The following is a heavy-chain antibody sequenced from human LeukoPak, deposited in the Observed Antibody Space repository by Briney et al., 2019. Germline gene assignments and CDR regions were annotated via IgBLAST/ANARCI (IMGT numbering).Heavy chain of an antibody. CDR3: ARGSAGAIFYYGMDV. V-gene: IGHV4-59*11. J-gene: IGHJ6*02. CDR2: IYNSGST. CDR1: GGSTRRHY. D-gene: IGHD3-9*01. Sequence: SETLSLTCTVSGGSTRRHYWSWIRQTPGKGLEWIGCIYNSGSTRYNPSLMSRVTISEDPSKSQFSLRLNSVAAADTAVYFCARGSAGAIFYYGMDVWGQGTTVTVSS.